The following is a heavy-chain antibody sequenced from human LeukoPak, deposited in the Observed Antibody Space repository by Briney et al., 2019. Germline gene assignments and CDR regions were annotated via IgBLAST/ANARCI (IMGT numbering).Heavy chain of an antibody. CDR2: IIPIFGTA. J-gene: IGHJ6*03. CDR3: ARVGRWLQPTLSNYYYYYYMDV. Sequence: GASVKVSCKASGGTFSSYAISWVRQAPGQGLEWMGGIIPIFGTANYAQKFQGRVTITADKSTSTAYMELSSLRSEDTAVYYCARVGRWLQPTLSNYYYYYYMDVWGKGTTVTVSS. V-gene: IGHV1-69*06. CDR1: GGTFSSYA. D-gene: IGHD5-24*01.